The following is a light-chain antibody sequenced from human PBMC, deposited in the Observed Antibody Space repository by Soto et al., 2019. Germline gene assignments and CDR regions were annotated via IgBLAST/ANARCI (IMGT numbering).Light chain of an antibody. V-gene: IGKV3-20*01. Sequence: EIVLTQSPDTLSLSPGERATLSCRASQSVRSGRLAWYQQKPGQAPRLVIFDASNRASGIPVRFSGSGSGTDFTLTITRLEPEDFAVYYCQEYDDSPAITFGLGTRLEIK. J-gene: IGKJ5*01. CDR2: DAS. CDR3: QEYDDSPAIT. CDR1: QSVRSGR.